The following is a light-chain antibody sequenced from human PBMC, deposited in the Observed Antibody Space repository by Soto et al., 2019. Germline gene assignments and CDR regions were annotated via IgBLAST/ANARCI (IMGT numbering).Light chain of an antibody. CDR2: DAS. J-gene: IGKJ5*01. CDR1: QDISNY. CDR3: QQYDNLPIT. Sequence: DIQMTQSPSSLSASVGDRVTITCQASQDISNYLNWYQQKPGKAPKLLIYDASNLETWVPSRFSGSGSGTDFTFTISCLQPEDIATYYCQQYDNLPITFGQGTRLEIK. V-gene: IGKV1-33*01.